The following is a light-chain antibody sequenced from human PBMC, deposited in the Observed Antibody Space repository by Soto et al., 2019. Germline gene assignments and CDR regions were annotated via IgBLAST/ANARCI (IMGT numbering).Light chain of an antibody. J-gene: IGLJ1*01. CDR3: AAWDVSLNGYV. Sequence: QSVLTQPPSASGTPGQRVTISCSGSSSNIGSNNVNWYQQLQGTAPKLLIYSNNHRPSGVPDRFSCSKSGTSASLAISGLQSEDEADYYCAAWDVSLNGYVFGTGTKVTVL. CDR2: SNN. CDR1: SSNIGSNN. V-gene: IGLV1-44*01.